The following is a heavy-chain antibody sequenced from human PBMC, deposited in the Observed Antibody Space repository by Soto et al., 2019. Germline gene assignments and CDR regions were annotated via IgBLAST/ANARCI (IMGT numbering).Heavy chain of an antibody. V-gene: IGHV4-39*01. D-gene: IGHD6-6*01. J-gene: IGHJ5*02. CDR3: ASLFSSSGHNWFDP. CDR2: IYYSGTT. Sequence: QLQLQESGPGLVKPSETLSLTCAVSGGSVTSSIYYWGWIRQPPGKGLEWIGSIYYSGTTYYNPSRKSRVTISVDTSKNQFSLKLRSVTAADTAVYYCASLFSSSGHNWFDPWGQGTLVTVSS. CDR1: GGSVTSSIYY.